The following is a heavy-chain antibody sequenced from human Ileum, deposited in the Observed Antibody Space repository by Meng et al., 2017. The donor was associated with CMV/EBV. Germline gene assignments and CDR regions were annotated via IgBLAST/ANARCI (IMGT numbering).Heavy chain of an antibody. D-gene: IGHD3-9*01. V-gene: IGHV1-46*01. CDR1: GYTFTNHQ. Sequence: GYTFTNHQLHWVRQAPGQGLEWMGIINPSNGLTNYEQKFEGRLTITRDTSTSTLYMELTSLTSEDTAVYFCAREEPNDVLTGSYCFDPWGQGTLVTSPQ. CDR2: INPSNGLT. CDR3: AREEPNDVLTGSYCFDP. J-gene: IGHJ5*02.